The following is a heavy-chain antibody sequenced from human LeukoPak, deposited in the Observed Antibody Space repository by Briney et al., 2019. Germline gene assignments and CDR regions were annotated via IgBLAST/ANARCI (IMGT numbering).Heavy chain of an antibody. J-gene: IGHJ4*02. CDR1: GGTFSSYA. Sequence: SVKVSCKASGGTFSSYAISWVRQAPGQGLEWMGRIIPILGIANYAQKFQGRVTITADKSTSTAYMELSSLRSEDTAVYYCTTDDLRPIMVRGVIRGDYWGQGTLVTVSS. D-gene: IGHD3-10*01. V-gene: IGHV1-69*04. CDR3: TTDDLRPIMVRGVIRGDY. CDR2: IIPILGIA.